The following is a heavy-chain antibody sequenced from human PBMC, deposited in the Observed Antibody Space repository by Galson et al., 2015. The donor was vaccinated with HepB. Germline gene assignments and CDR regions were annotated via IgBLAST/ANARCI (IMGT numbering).Heavy chain of an antibody. D-gene: IGHD6-13*01. J-gene: IGHJ6*02. CDR2: IRNRANNCAT. CDR1: GFTFSGSG. Sequence: SLRLSCAASGFTFSGSGIHWVRLASGKGLEWVGRIRNRANNCATAYAASVRGRFTVSRDDSKNTAYLQMNSLKTEDTAVYYCTRPGYGSSWFLDYSHGMDIWGQGTTVSVS. V-gene: IGHV3-73*01. CDR3: TRPGYGSSWFLDYSHGMDI.